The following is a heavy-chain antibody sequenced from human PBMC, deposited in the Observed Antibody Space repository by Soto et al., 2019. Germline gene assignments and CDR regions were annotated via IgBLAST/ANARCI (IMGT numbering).Heavy chain of an antibody. CDR1: GYTFTSYA. CDR2: INAGNGNT. CDR3: AKAASSSCSNSYYSGIDA. J-gene: IGHJ6*02. D-gene: IGHD3-22*01. V-gene: IGHV1-3*01. Sequence: EASVKVSCKASGYTFTSYAMHWVRQAPGQRLEWMGWINAGNGNTKYSQKFQGRVTITRDTSASTAYMELSSLRSEDTAVYYCAKAASSSCSNSYYSGIDAWGQGTTVTVSS.